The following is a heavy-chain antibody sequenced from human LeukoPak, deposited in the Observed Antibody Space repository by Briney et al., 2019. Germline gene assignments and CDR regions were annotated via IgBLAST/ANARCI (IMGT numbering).Heavy chain of an antibody. Sequence: KPSETVSLTCTVSGGSISGYYWSWIRQPPGKGLEWIGYIYYSGSTNYNPSLKSRVTISVDTSKNQFSLKLSSVTAADTAVYYCARASYLVGAFDIWGQGTMVTVSS. CDR2: IYYSGST. CDR3: ARASYLVGAFDI. V-gene: IGHV4-59*01. J-gene: IGHJ3*02. D-gene: IGHD3-9*01. CDR1: GGSISGYY.